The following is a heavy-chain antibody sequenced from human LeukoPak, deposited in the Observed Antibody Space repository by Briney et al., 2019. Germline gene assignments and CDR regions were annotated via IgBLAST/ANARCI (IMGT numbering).Heavy chain of an antibody. CDR2: IYYTGYT. CDR1: GGSINSDSYY. Sequence: SETLSLTCTVSGGSINSDSYYWGWIRQPPGKGLEWIGSIYYTGYTFYNPSLKSRVTMSVDTPKHQFSLKLTSVTAADTAVYYCARQTGGYCSGTTCYTYDYWGQGTLVTVSS. V-gene: IGHV4-39*01. D-gene: IGHD2-2*02. J-gene: IGHJ4*02. CDR3: ARQTGGYCSGTTCYTYDY.